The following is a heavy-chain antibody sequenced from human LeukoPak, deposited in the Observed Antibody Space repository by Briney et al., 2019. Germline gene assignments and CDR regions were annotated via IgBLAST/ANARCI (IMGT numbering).Heavy chain of an antibody. CDR3: ARAGGYSSSWYQYFDY. D-gene: IGHD6-13*01. V-gene: IGHV3-11*01. CDR2: ISSSGSTI. CDR1: GFTFSDYY. Sequence: GGSLRLSCAASGFTFSDYYMSWIRQAPGKGLEWVSYISSSGSTIYYADSVKGRFTISRDNAKNSLYLQMNSLRAEDTAVYYCARAGGYSSSWYQYFDYWGQGTLVTVSS. J-gene: IGHJ4*02.